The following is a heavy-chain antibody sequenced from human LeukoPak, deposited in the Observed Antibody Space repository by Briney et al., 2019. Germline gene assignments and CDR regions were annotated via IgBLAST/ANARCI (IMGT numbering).Heavy chain of an antibody. J-gene: IGHJ3*02. Sequence: SETLSLTCTVSGGSISSSSYYWGWIRQPPGKGLEWIGSIYYSGSTNYNPSLKSRVTISVDTSKNQFSLKLSSVTAADTAVYYCARAWGDGYNVRLGVTFDIWGQGTMVTVSS. V-gene: IGHV4-39*07. CDR3: ARAWGDGYNVRLGVTFDI. D-gene: IGHD5-24*01. CDR2: IYYSGST. CDR1: GGSISSSSYY.